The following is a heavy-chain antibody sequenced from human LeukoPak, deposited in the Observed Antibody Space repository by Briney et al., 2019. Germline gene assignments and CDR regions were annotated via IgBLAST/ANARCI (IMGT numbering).Heavy chain of an antibody. V-gene: IGHV4-30-2*01. D-gene: IGHD3-10*01. CDR1: DGSISSGGYY. CDR3: AAMVRGVAATYYFDY. CDR2: IYHSGST. J-gene: IGHJ4*02. Sequence: SQTLSLTCTVSDGSISSGGYYWSWIRQPPGKGLEWIGYIYHSGSTYYNPSLKSRVTISVDRSKNQFSLKLSSVTAADTAVYYCAAMVRGVAATYYFDYWGQGTLVTVSS.